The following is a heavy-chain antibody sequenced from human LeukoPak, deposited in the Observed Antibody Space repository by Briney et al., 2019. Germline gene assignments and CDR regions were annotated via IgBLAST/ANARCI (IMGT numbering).Heavy chain of an antibody. D-gene: IGHD3-22*01. Sequence: GGSLRLSCAASGFTFSSYSMNWVRQAPGKGLEWVSSISSSSSYIYYADSVKGRFTISRDNAKNSLYLQMNSLRAEDTAVYYCARGVTYYYDSSGYPYFDYWGQGTLVTVSS. J-gene: IGHJ4*02. CDR3: ARGVTYYYDSSGYPYFDY. V-gene: IGHV3-21*01. CDR1: GFTFSSYS. CDR2: ISSSSSYI.